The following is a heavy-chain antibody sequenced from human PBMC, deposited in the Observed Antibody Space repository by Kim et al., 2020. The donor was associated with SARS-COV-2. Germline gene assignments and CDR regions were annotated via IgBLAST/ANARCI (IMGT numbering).Heavy chain of an antibody. CDR1: GFTFTTSA. V-gene: IGHV1-58*01. D-gene: IGHD3-3*01. J-gene: IGHJ3*02. CDR2: IVVGSGNT. CDR3: AAERRCFWSDHGVFDI. Sequence: SVKVSCKASGFTFTTSAVQWVRQARGQRLEWIGWIVVGSGNTNYAQKFQERVTITRDMSTSTAYMELSSLRSEDTAVYYCAAERRCFWSDHGVFDIWGQGQIVTVSS.